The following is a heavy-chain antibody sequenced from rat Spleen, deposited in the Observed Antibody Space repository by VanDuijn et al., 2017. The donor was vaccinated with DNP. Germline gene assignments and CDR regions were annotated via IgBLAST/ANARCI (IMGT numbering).Heavy chain of an antibody. D-gene: IGHD1-10*01. J-gene: IGHJ2*01. CDR2: ISPSGGST. CDR1: GFTFSNYD. Sequence: EVQLVESGGGLVQPGRSLKLSCAASGFTFSNYDMAWVRQAPTKGLEWVASISPSGGSTYYRDSVKGRFTISRDNAKSTLYLQMDSLRSEDTATCYWATNNYFDYWGQGVMVTVSS. CDR3: ATNNYFDY. V-gene: IGHV5-19*01.